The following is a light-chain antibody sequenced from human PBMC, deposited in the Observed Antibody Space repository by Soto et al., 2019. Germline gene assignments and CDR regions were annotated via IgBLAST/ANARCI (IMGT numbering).Light chain of an antibody. CDR3: QQYNSYSWT. CDR1: QSISTW. Sequence: DIQMTQSPSSLSASVEDRVTITCRASQSISTWLAWYQQKPGEAPKLLIYKASTLEVGVPSRFSASGSGTEFTLTISSLQPDDFATYYCQQYNSYSWTFGQGTKVDI. J-gene: IGKJ1*01. CDR2: KAS. V-gene: IGKV1-5*03.